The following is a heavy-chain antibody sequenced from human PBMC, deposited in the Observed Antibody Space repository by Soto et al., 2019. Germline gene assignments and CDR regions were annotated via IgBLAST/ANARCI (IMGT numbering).Heavy chain of an antibody. Sequence: QAHLVGSGGGVVQPGRSLRLSCAASGFIFSDYGMHWVRQAPGKGLAWMSLISSDGNNKYYTDSVKGRFTISRDNSKNTLYRQMNSLRVEDTAVYYCAKNHLPQSYYALPWFDPRGQGTLVTVSS. V-gene: IGHV3-30*18. J-gene: IGHJ5*02. CDR3: AKNHLPQSYYALPWFDP. D-gene: IGHD3-3*01. CDR2: ISSDGNNK. CDR1: GFIFSDYG.